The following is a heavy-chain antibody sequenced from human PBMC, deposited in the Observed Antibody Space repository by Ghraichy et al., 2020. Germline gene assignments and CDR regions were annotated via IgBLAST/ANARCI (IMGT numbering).Heavy chain of an antibody. Sequence: SETLSLTCTVSGGSISSYYWSWIRQPPGKGLEWIGYIYYSGSTNYNPSLKSRVTISVDTSKNQFSLKLSSVTAADTAVYYCARGVLSNYDFWSGTTHYYGMDVWGQGTTVTVSS. CDR3: ARGVLSNYDFWSGTTHYYGMDV. V-gene: IGHV4-59*01. D-gene: IGHD3-3*01. CDR2: IYYSGST. J-gene: IGHJ6*02. CDR1: GGSISSYY.